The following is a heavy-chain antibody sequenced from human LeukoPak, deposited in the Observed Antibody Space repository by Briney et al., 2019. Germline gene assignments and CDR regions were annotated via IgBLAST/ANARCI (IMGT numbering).Heavy chain of an antibody. CDR1: GGTFSSYA. CDR2: IIPIFGTA. CDR3: ARERTDFWGGYYRSRTYYGMDV. V-gene: IGHV1-69*13. J-gene: IGHJ6*02. D-gene: IGHD3-3*01. Sequence: ASVKVSCKASGGTFSSYAISWVRQAPGQGLEWMGGIIPIFGTANYAQKFQGRVTITADESTSTAYMELSSLRSEDTAVYYCARERTDFWGGYYRSRTYYGMDVWGQGTTVTVSS.